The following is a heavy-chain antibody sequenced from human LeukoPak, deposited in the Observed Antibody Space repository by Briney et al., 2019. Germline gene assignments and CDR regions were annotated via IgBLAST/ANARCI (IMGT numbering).Heavy chain of an antibody. Sequence: GESLKISCKGSGYSFTSYWIGWVRQMPGKGLEWMGIIYPGDSDTRYSPSFQGQVTISADKSISTAYLQWSSLKASDTAMYYCARRRDLYSGSYYPFDYWGQGTLVTVSS. CDR1: GYSFTSYW. CDR3: ARRRDLYSGSYYPFDY. CDR2: IYPGDSDT. J-gene: IGHJ4*02. D-gene: IGHD1-26*01. V-gene: IGHV5-51*01.